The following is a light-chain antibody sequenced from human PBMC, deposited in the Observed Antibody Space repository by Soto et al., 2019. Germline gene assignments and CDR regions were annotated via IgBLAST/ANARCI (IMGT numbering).Light chain of an antibody. CDR1: QSVSSSY. V-gene: IGKV3-20*01. J-gene: IGKJ2*02. Sequence: EIVLTQSPGTLSLSPGERATLSCRASQSVSSSYLAWYQQKPGQAPRLLIYGASSRATGIPDRFSGSGSGTDFTLTISRLEPEDFGVYFCQQYGSAWTFGQGTKLEI. CDR2: GAS. CDR3: QQYGSAWT.